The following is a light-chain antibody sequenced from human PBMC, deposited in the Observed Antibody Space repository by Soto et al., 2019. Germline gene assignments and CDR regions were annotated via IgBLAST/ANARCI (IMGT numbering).Light chain of an antibody. CDR2: AAS. V-gene: IGKV1-39*01. CDR3: HQSYRTPPYT. CDR1: QSISSY. Sequence: DIQMTQSPSSLSASVGDRVTITCRASQSISSYLNWYQQKPGKAPKLLIYAASSLQRGVPSRFSGSGSGTDFTLTISSLQPEDFATYYCHQSYRTPPYTFGQGTKLEIK. J-gene: IGKJ2*01.